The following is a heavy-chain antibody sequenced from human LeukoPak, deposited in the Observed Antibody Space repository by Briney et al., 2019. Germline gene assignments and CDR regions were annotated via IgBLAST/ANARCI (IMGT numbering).Heavy chain of an antibody. J-gene: IGHJ4*02. CDR3: ARDQYDTWSRRGNFDS. CDR2: IKLDESEK. Sequence: GGSLRLSCVASGFTFGKYWMSWVRQAPGKGLEWVANIKLDESEKNYVDSVKGRFTISRDNTKNSLYLQMNSLRVEDTAVFYCARDQYDTWSRRGNFDSWGQGTLVIVSS. D-gene: IGHD3-3*01. V-gene: IGHV3-7*03. CDR1: GFTFGKYW.